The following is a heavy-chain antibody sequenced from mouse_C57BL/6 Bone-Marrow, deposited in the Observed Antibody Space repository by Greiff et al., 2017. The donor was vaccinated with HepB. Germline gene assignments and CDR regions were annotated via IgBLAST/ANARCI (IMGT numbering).Heavy chain of an antibody. Sequence: QVHVKQSGAELVRPGASVTLSCKASGYTFTDYEMHWVKQTPVHGLEWIGAIDPETGGTAYNQKFKGKAILTADKSSSTAYMELRSLTSEDSAVYYCTRGGGGSSPYWYFDVWGTGTTVTVSS. CDR1: GYTFTDYE. CDR3: TRGGGGSSPYWYFDV. V-gene: IGHV1-15*01. D-gene: IGHD1-1*01. J-gene: IGHJ1*03. CDR2: IDPETGGT.